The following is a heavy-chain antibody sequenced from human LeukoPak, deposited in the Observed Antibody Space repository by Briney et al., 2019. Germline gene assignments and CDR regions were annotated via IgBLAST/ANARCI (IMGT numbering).Heavy chain of an antibody. Sequence: ASVKVSCKASGYTFTSYGISWVRQAPGQGLEWMGWISAYNGNTNYAQKFQGRVTMTRNTSISTAYMELSSLRSEDTAVYYCAMGYYYYYGMDVWGQGTTVTVSS. V-gene: IGHV1-18*01. CDR2: ISAYNGNT. CDR3: AMGYYYYYGMDV. J-gene: IGHJ6*02. CDR1: GYTFTSYG.